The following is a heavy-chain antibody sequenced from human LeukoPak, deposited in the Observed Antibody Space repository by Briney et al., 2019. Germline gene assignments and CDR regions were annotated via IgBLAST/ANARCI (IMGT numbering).Heavy chain of an antibody. Sequence: RSGGSLRLSCAASGFTFSSYRMNWVRQAPVKGLEWVSSISSSSSYIYYADSVKGRFTISRDNAKNSLYLQMNSLRAEDTAVYYCAKDWKRFSSSSFDYWGQGTLVTVSS. CDR3: AKDWKRFSSSSFDY. CDR2: ISSSSSYI. CDR1: GFTFSSYR. J-gene: IGHJ4*02. D-gene: IGHD6-6*01. V-gene: IGHV3-21*04.